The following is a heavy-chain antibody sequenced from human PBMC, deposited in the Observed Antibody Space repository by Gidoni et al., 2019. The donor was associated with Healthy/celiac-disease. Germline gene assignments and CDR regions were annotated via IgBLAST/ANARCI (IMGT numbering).Heavy chain of an antibody. D-gene: IGHD2-8*01. V-gene: IGHV1-8*01. CDR1: GYTFTSYD. Sequence: QVQLVQSGAEVTKPGASVKVSCKASGYTFTSYDINWVRPATGQGLEWMGWMKPNSRNTGYAQNSQCRVTMTTNTSISKAYMELSSLRSEDTAVYYCARGRGYCTNGVCYSLRTYYYYYGMDVWGQGTTVTVSS. J-gene: IGHJ6*02. CDR2: MKPNSRNT. CDR3: ARGRGYCTNGVCYSLRTYYYYYGMDV.